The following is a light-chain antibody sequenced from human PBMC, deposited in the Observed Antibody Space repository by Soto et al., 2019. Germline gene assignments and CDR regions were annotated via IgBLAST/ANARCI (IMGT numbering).Light chain of an antibody. CDR1: QGISSY. CDR3: QQSYSTPIT. Sequence: DIQMTQSPSSLSASVGDRVTITCQASQGISSYLAWYQQKPGKAPMLLIYAASSLQSGVPSRFSGSGSGTDFTLTISSLQPEDFATYYCQQSYSTPITFGQGTRLAIK. J-gene: IGKJ5*01. V-gene: IGKV1-39*01. CDR2: AAS.